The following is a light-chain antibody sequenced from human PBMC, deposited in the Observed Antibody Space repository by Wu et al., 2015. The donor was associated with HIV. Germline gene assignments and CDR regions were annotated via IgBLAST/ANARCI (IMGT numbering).Light chain of an antibody. CDR1: QSVRSSH. J-gene: IGKJ2*01. Sequence: EIVLTQSPGTLSLSPGEGATLSCRASQSVRSSHLAWYQQKPGQAPRLIIYAASTRATGIPDRFSGSGSGTDFTLTISRLEPEDFAVFYCQQYGTSSSTFGQGTMLELK. CDR2: AAS. V-gene: IGKV3-20*01. CDR3: QQYGTSSST.